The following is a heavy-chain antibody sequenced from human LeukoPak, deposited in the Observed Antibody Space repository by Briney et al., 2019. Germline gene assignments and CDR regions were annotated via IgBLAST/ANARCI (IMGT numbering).Heavy chain of an antibody. V-gene: IGHV3-73*01. D-gene: IGHD2-2*01. CDR3: TRWDCTTTGCYPFDY. CDR1: GFTFSGSA. CDR2: IIDKANSYAT. Sequence: GGSLRLSCAASGFTFSGSAIHWVRQASGKGLEWVGRIIDKANSYATAYIASVKGRFTISRDDSKNTAYLQMSSLKTEDTAVYYCTRWDCTTTGCYPFDYWGRGTLVTVSS. J-gene: IGHJ4*02.